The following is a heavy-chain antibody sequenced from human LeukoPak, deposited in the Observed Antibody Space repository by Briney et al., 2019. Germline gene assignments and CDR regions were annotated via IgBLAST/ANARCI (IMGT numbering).Heavy chain of an antibody. CDR1: GFTFDDYG. J-gene: IGHJ5*02. Sequence: GGSLRLSCAASGFTFDDYGMNWVRHTPGRGLEWVSGINWNGGSTGYAGSVKGRFTISRDSAKKSLCLQLNSLRAEDTALYFCARASSYHYDTSAYFSAWGQGTPVTVSS. CDR2: INWNGGST. D-gene: IGHD3-22*01. CDR3: ARASSYHYDTSAYFSA. V-gene: IGHV3-20*04.